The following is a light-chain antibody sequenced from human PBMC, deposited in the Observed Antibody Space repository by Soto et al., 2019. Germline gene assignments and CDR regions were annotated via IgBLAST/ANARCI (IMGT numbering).Light chain of an antibody. CDR3: QQCYSPPPT. V-gene: IGKV1-39*01. CDR1: QTISNY. CDR2: AAS. Sequence: DVRVTQSPAALSLSVGDRVTITCRASQTISNYLNWYQQQPGKAPKLLIYAASSLQSGVPSRFSGSGSGTDFTLTISSLQAEDFASYYCQQCYSPPPTFGQGTKVDIK. J-gene: IGKJ1*01.